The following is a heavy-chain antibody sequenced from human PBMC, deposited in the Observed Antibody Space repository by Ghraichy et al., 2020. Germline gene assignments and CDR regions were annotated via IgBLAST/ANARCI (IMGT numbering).Heavy chain of an antibody. CDR1: GGSFSGYY. Sequence: SETLSLTCAVYGGSFSGYYWSWIRQPPGKGLEWIGEINHSGSTNYNPSLKSRVTISVDTSKNQFSLKLSSVTAADTAVYYCATSVGYCSGGSCYRRGGPYNWFDPWGQGTLVTVSS. CDR3: ATSVGYCSGGSCYRRGGPYNWFDP. V-gene: IGHV4-34*01. D-gene: IGHD2-15*01. CDR2: INHSGST. J-gene: IGHJ5*02.